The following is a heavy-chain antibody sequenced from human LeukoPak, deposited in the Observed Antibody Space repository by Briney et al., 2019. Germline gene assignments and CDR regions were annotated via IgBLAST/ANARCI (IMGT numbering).Heavy chain of an antibody. D-gene: IGHD3-16*02. Sequence: SQTLSLTCTVSGGSISSGSYYWSWIRQPAGKGLEWIGRIYTSGSTNYNPSLKSRVTMSVDTSKNQFSLKLSSVTAADTAVYYCARVRYDYVWGSYPYFDYWGQGTLVTVSS. CDR1: GGSISSGSYY. J-gene: IGHJ4*02. V-gene: IGHV4-61*02. CDR2: IYTSGST. CDR3: ARVRYDYVWGSYPYFDY.